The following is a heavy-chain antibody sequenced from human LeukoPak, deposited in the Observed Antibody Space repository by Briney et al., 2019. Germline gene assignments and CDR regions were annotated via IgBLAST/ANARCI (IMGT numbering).Heavy chain of an antibody. V-gene: IGHV4-30-4*08. Sequence: SETLSLTCTVSGGSISSGDYYWSWIRQPPGKGLEWIGYIYYSGSTYYNPSLKSRVTISVDTSKNQFSLKLSSVTAADTAVYYCARISRYYYMDVWGKGTTVTVSS. CDR1: GGSISSGDYY. J-gene: IGHJ6*03. CDR3: ARISRYYYMDV. CDR2: IYYSGST.